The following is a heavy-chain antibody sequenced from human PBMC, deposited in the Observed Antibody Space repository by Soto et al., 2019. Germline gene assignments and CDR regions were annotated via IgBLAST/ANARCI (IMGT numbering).Heavy chain of an antibody. CDR3: ARHYDFWSGFSYYFNN. CDR1: GFSFTSYW. Sequence: GESLKISCNGSGFSFTSYWITWVRQMPGKGLEWMGRIDPSDSYTNYSPSFQGHVTISADKSISTAYLQWSSLKASDTAMYYCARHYDFWSGFSYYFNNWGQGTQVTVSS. CDR2: IDPSDSYT. D-gene: IGHD3-3*01. J-gene: IGHJ4*02. V-gene: IGHV5-10-1*01.